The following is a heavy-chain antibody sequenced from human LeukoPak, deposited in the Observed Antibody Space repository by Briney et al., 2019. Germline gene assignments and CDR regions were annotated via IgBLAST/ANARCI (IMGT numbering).Heavy chain of an antibody. V-gene: IGHV1-18*01. CDR2: ISPYRGNT. Sequence: ASVKVSCKASGYGFSNYAVTWVRRAPGKGLEWIGWISPYRGNTNYAQNLQDRVAMTADTSTNTVSMELRSLTSEDTAVYYCARVVAADGGDELDIWGRGTLVTVSS. CDR3: ARVVAADGGDELDI. CDR1: GYGFSNYA. D-gene: IGHD3-16*01. J-gene: IGHJ3*02.